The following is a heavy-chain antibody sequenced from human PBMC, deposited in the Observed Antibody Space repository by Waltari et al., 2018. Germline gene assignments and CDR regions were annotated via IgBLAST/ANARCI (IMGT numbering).Heavy chain of an antibody. CDR1: GLTFSTYW. CDR2: ITSDGRRT. CDR3: ASHRPGGYGMDV. V-gene: IGHV3-74*01. J-gene: IGHJ6*02. D-gene: IGHD2-15*01. Sequence: VQLVESGGGLVQPGGSLRPSWEASGLTFSTYWMCGVRQVPGKGLVWVSTITSDGRRTRYADPVKGRFTISRDNAKNTLYLQTNSLRAEDTAVYYCASHRPGGYGMDVWGHGTTVTVSS.